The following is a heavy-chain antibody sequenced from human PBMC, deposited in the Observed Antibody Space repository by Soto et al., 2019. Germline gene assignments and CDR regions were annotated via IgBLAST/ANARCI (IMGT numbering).Heavy chain of an antibody. CDR2: IYYSGST. V-gene: IGHV4-31*03. CDR1: GVSISSGGYY. Sequence: SSETLSLTCTVSGVSISSGGYYWSWIRQHPGKGLEWIGYIYYSGSTYYNPSLKSRVTISVDTSKNQFSLKLSSVTAADTAVYYCARRVGYCSSTSCYRGHQDVWGQGTTVTVSS. D-gene: IGHD2-2*02. J-gene: IGHJ6*02. CDR3: ARRVGYCSSTSCYRGHQDV.